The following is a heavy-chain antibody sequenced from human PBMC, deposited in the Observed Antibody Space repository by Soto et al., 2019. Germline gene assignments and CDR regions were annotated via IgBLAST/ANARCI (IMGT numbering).Heavy chain of an antibody. V-gene: IGHV4-38-2*01. Sequence: SETLSLTCVASGYSISSGYYWGWIRQPPGKGLEWPGSIYHSGTTYYNPSLKSRVTISVDTSKNQFSLKLRSVTAADPAVYYCARIESIGGFGEFLSWLDPWGQGTLVTVSS. J-gene: IGHJ5*02. CDR3: ARIESIGGFGEFLSWLDP. CDR2: IYHSGTT. CDR1: GYSISSGYY. D-gene: IGHD3-10*01.